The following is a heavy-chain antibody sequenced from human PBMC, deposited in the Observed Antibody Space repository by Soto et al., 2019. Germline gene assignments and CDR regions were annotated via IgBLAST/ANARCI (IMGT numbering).Heavy chain of an antibody. V-gene: IGHV4-30-2*01. Sequence: KPSETLSLTCAVSGGSISSGGYSWSWIRQPPGKGLEWIGYIYHSGSTYYNPSLKSRVTISVDRSKNQFSLKLSSVTAADTAVYYCARGWRRAVPAAIPSYFDYWGQGTLVTVSS. D-gene: IGHD2-2*02. CDR1: GGSISSGGYS. CDR3: ARGWRRAVPAAIPSYFDY. CDR2: IYHSGST. J-gene: IGHJ4*02.